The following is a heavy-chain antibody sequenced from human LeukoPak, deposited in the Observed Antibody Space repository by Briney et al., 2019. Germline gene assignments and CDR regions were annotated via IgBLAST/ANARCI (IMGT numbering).Heavy chain of an antibody. CDR3: ARGSRFGVVGRDAFDI. CDR1: GFTFSRYS. V-gene: IGHV3-21*01. D-gene: IGHD3-3*01. J-gene: IGHJ3*02. CDR2: ISISSNYI. Sequence: GGSLRLSCAASGFTFSRYSMNWVRQAPGKGLEWVSSISISSNYIYYADSVKGRFTISRDNAKNSLYLQMNSLRAENTAVYYCARGSRFGVVGRDAFDIWGQGTMVTVSS.